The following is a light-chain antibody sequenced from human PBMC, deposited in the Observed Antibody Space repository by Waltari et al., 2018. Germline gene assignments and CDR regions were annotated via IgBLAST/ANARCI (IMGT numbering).Light chain of an antibody. Sequence: QSVLTQPPSVSGAPGQRVTISCTGSSSNIGAGYDVHWYQQLPGTAPKLRIYHNNNRPSGVPDRFSGSKSGTSASLAITGLQAEDEADYYCQSYDGSLGGAVFGGGTQLTVL. CDR2: HNN. CDR3: QSYDGSLGGAV. CDR1: SSNIGAGYD. J-gene: IGLJ7*01. V-gene: IGLV1-40*01.